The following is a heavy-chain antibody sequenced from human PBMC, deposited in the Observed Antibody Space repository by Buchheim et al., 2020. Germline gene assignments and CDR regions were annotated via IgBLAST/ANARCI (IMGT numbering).Heavy chain of an antibody. Sequence: QVQLQQWGAGLLKPSETLSLTCAVYGGSFSGYYWSWIRQPPGKGLEWIGEINHSGSTNYNPSLKSRVTISVDTSKNQSSLKLSSVTAADTAVYYCARVPGIAAADYYYYYGMDVWGQGTT. CDR1: GGSFSGYY. CDR2: INHSGST. D-gene: IGHD6-13*01. V-gene: IGHV4-34*01. CDR3: ARVPGIAAADYYYYYGMDV. J-gene: IGHJ6*02.